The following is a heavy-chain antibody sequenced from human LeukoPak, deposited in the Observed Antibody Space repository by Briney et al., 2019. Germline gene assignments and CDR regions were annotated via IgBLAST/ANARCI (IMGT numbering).Heavy chain of an antibody. Sequence: GGSLRLSCAASGFTFSSYGMSWVRQAPGKGLEWVSAISGSGGSTYYADSVKGRFTISRDNSKNTLYLQMNSLRAEDTAVYYCATTGSGSYYDHWGQGTLVTVSS. CDR2: ISGSGGST. J-gene: IGHJ4*02. D-gene: IGHD1-26*01. CDR3: ATTGSGSYYDH. V-gene: IGHV3-23*01. CDR1: GFTFSSYG.